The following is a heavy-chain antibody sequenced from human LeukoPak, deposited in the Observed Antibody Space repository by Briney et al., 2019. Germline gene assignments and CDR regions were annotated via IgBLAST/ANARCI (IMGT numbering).Heavy chain of an antibody. CDR2: TYYRSKWYN. D-gene: IGHD5-18*01. CDR3: ARTDQSGYSFGSDFDY. CDR1: GDSVSSNSAA. J-gene: IGHJ4*02. V-gene: IGHV6-1*01. Sequence: SQTLSLTCALSGDSVSSNSAAWNWIRQSPSRGLEWLGRTYYRSKWYNDYAVSVKSRITINPDTSKNQFSLKLSSVTAADTAVYYCARTDQSGYSFGSDFDYWGQGTLVTVSS.